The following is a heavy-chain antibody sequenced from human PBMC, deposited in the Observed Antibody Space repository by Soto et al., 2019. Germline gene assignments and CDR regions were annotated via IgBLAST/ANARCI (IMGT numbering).Heavy chain of an antibody. V-gene: IGHV3-30*18. J-gene: IGHJ4*02. CDR2: ISYEGSNK. CDR3: AKAACSGGSCRLDY. Sequence: QVQLVESGGGVVQPGRSLRLSCAASGFTFSSYGMHWVRQAPGKGLEWVAVISYEGSNKYYADSVKGRFTISRDNSKNTLYLQMNSLRAEDTAVYYCAKAACSGGSCRLDYWGQGTLVTVSS. D-gene: IGHD2-15*01. CDR1: GFTFSSYG.